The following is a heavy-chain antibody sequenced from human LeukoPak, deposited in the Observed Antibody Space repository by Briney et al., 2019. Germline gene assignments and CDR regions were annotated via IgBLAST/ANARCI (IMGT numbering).Heavy chain of an antibody. V-gene: IGHV4-34*01. CDR1: DGSFSGYY. CDR2: INHSGST. CDR3: ARDYYGSGRRGAPPMDV. J-gene: IGHJ6*03. D-gene: IGHD3-10*01. Sequence: SETLSLTCAVYDGSFSGYYWSWIRQPPGKGLEWIGEINHSGSTNYNPSLKSRVTISPDTPKSQFSLKVRYVTAADTAVYYCARDYYGSGRRGAPPMDVWGKGTTVTISS.